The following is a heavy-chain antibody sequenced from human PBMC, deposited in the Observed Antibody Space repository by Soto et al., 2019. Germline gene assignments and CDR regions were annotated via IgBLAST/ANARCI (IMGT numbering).Heavy chain of an antibody. D-gene: IGHD5-12*01. CDR1: GFTFSSYA. J-gene: IGHJ6*03. V-gene: IGHV3-66*01. Sequence: GGSLRLSCAASGFTFSSYAMHWVRQAPGKGLEWVSVIYSGGSTYYADSVKGRFTISRDNSKNTLYLQMNSLRAEDTAVYYCARAPPADIDYYYYYMDVWGKGTTVTVSS. CDR3: ARAPPADIDYYYYYMDV. CDR2: IYSGGST.